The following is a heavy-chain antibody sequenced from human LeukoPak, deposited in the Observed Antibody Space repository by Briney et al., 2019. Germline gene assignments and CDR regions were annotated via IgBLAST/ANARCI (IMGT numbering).Heavy chain of an antibody. D-gene: IGHD6-19*01. Sequence: SETLSLTCAVYGGSFSGYYWSWIRQPPGKGLEWIGEINHSGSTNYNPSLKSRVTISVDTSKNQFSPKLSSVTAADTAVYYCARIPRGYSSGWYLGAFDIWGQGTMVTVSS. CDR3: ARIPRGYSSGWYLGAFDI. V-gene: IGHV4-34*01. J-gene: IGHJ3*02. CDR1: GGSFSGYY. CDR2: INHSGST.